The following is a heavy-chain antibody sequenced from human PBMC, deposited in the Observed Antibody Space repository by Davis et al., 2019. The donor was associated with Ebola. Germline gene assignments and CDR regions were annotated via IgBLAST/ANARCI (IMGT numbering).Heavy chain of an antibody. D-gene: IGHD2-2*01. Sequence: ASVKVSCKASGYTFTSYGISWVRQAPAQGLEWMGWISAYNGNTNYAQKLQGRVTMTTDTSTSTAYMELRSLRSDDTAVYYCARGIVVVPAAHAGWFDPWGQGTLVTVSS. CDR1: GYTFTSYG. CDR3: ARGIVVVPAAHAGWFDP. V-gene: IGHV1-18*01. CDR2: ISAYNGNT. J-gene: IGHJ5*02.